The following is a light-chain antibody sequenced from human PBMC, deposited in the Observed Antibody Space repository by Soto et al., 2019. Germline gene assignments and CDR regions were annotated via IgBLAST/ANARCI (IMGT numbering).Light chain of an antibody. CDR2: GAS. CDR3: QQYGSSPRT. CDR1: QSVSSSY. V-gene: IGKV3-20*01. J-gene: IGKJ1*01. Sequence: EIVLTQSPGTLSLSPGERATLSCRASQSVSSSYLAWYQQQPCQAPSLLIYGASSKATGIPDRFSGSGSETDFTLTISRLEPEDFAVYYCQQYGSSPRTFGQGTKVEIK.